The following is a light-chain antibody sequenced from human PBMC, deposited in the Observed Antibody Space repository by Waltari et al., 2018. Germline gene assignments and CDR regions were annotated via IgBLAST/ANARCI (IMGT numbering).Light chain of an antibody. CDR1: SHVMTTY. CDR2: GAS. Sequence: SASSHVMTTYLNWYQQKPGKAPTLLIYGASSWASGIPYRFSGSGSGTDFSLTISSLEPEDFAAYYCQQYDSTPLTFGGGTKVEIK. V-gene: IGKV3-20*01. CDR3: QQYDSTPLT. J-gene: IGKJ4*01.